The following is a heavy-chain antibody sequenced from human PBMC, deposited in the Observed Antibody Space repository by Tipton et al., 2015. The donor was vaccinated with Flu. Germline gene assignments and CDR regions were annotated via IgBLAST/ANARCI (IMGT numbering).Heavy chain of an antibody. J-gene: IGHJ6*02. D-gene: IGHD3-22*01. CDR1: GFTFSSYA. CDR3: ARGGGYDSSGYPSYYYGMDD. CDR2: ISYDGSNK. Sequence: SLRLSCAASGFTFSSYAMHWVRQAPGKGLEWVAVISYDGSNKYYADSVKGRFTISRDNSKNTLYLQMNSLRAEETAVYYCARGGGYDSSGYPSYYYGMDDWGQGTTVTVSS. V-gene: IGHV3-30-3*01.